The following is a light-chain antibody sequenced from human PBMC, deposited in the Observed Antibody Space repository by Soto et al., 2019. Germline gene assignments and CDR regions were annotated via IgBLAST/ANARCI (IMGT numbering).Light chain of an antibody. CDR1: SSDGGADNY. CDR3: YSYEGNYV. V-gene: IGLV2-11*01. CDR2: GVR. J-gene: IGLJ1*01. Sequence: SALTQPGSVSGSPGQSVTISCTGTSSDGGADNYLSWYQRHAGKSPKVIIHGVRSRPSGVPDRFSASKSGNTAARTISGMHTANEADYYFYSYEGNYV.